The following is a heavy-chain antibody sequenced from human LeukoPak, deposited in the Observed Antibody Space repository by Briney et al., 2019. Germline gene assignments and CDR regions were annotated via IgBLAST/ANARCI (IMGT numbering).Heavy chain of an antibody. CDR3: VLDLFSSFAFDI. V-gene: IGHV3-74*01. CDR1: GFTFSRYW. CDR2: INSDGSST. Sequence: QSGGSLRLSCAASGFTFSRYWMHGVRQAPGKGLLWVSRINSDGSSTYYADSVKGRFTTSRDNAKNALHLQMNSLTAEDTAVYYCVLDLFSSFAFDIWGQGTMVTVSS. J-gene: IGHJ3*02. D-gene: IGHD3/OR15-3a*01.